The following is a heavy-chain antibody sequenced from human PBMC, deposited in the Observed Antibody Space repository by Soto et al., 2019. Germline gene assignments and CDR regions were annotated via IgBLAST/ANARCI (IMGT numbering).Heavy chain of an antibody. J-gene: IGHJ6*02. D-gene: IGHD3-9*01. V-gene: IGHV3-11*06. CDR2: ISSSSSYT. CDR1: GFTFSDYY. CDR3: ARDFFDLGMDV. Sequence: QVQLVESGGGLVKPGGSLRLSCAASGFTFSDYYMSWIRQAPGKGLEWVSYISSSSSYTNYAYSVKGRFTISRDNAKSSLYLQMNSLRAEDTAVYYCARDFFDLGMDVWGQGTTVTVSS.